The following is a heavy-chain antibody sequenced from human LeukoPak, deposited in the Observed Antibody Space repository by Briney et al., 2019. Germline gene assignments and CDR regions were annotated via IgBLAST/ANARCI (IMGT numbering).Heavy chain of an antibody. D-gene: IGHD4-23*01. CDR1: GFTFSTYW. CDR2: IKEDGSEK. Sequence: PGGSLRLSCAASGFTFSTYWMSWVRQAPGKGLEWVANIKEDGSEKHYVDSVKGRFTISRDNAKNSLYLQMNSLRAEDTALYYCAREQYGGKDYWGQGTLVTVSS. CDR3: AREQYGGKDY. V-gene: IGHV3-7*05. J-gene: IGHJ4*02.